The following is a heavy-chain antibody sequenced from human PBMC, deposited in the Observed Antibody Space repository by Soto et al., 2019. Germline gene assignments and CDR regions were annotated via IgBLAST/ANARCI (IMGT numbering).Heavy chain of an antibody. CDR3: ARDRITGTWFDP. Sequence: EVQLVESGGGLVQPGGSLRLSCAASGFTFSSYSMNWVRQAPGKGLEWVSYISSSSTIYYADSVKGRFTISRDNAKNSLYLQMNSLRAEDTAVYYCARDRITGTWFDPWGQGTLVTVSS. V-gene: IGHV3-48*01. J-gene: IGHJ5*02. CDR1: GFTFSSYS. D-gene: IGHD1-20*01. CDR2: ISSSSTI.